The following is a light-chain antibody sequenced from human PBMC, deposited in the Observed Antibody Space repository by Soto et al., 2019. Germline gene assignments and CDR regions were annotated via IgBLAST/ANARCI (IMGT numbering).Light chain of an antibody. CDR2: KAS. CDR1: QSISGW. Sequence: DIQMTQSPSTLSASVGDRVTITWRASQSISGWLAWYQQKPGKAPKLLIYKASSLESGVPSRFSGSGSGTEFTLTISSLQPDDFATYYCQQYNSYPLTFGGGTKVDIK. CDR3: QQYNSYPLT. J-gene: IGKJ4*01. V-gene: IGKV1-5*03.